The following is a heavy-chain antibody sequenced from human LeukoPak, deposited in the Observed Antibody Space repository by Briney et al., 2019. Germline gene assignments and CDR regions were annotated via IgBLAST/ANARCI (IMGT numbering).Heavy chain of an antibody. D-gene: IGHD3-22*01. J-gene: IGHJ4*02. Sequence: GGSLRLSCAASGFTFSSYWMSWVRQAPGKGLEWVSYISSSGSTIYYADSVKGRFTISRDNAKNSLYLQMNSLRAEDTAVYYCARGKRVVVITPFLDYWGQGTLVTVSS. V-gene: IGHV3-48*04. CDR1: GFTFSSYW. CDR3: ARGKRVVVITPFLDY. CDR2: ISSSGSTI.